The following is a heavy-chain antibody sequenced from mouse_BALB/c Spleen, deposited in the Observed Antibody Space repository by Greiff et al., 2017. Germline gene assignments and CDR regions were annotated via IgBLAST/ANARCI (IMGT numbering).Heavy chain of an antibody. CDR3: ARSGVLDGGRDAMDY. CDR1: GFTFSSFG. Sequence: EVQLVESGGGLVQPGGSRKLSCAASGFTFSSFGMHWVRQAPEKGLEWVAYISSGSSTIYYADTVKGRFTISRDNPKNTLCLQMTSLRSEGTAMYYCARSGVLDGGRDAMDYWGQGTSVTVSS. D-gene: IGHD1-1*02. J-gene: IGHJ4*01. V-gene: IGHV5-17*02. CDR2: ISSGSSTI.